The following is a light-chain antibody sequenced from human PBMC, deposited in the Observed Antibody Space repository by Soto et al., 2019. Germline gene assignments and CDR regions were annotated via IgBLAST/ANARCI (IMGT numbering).Light chain of an antibody. CDR3: HQYDTTPRT. V-gene: IGKV3-20*01. Sequence: VLAQSPGTLSLSPGERATLSCRARLSLSSGYLAWYQQKPGQAPRILIYAASSRATGIPDRFSGSRSGTDFSLTISRLEPEDFAVYYCHQYDTTPRTFGQGTTGDIK. J-gene: IGKJ1*01. CDR2: AAS. CDR1: LSLSSGY.